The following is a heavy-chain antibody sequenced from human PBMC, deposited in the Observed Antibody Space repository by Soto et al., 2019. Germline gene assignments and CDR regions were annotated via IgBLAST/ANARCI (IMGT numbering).Heavy chain of an antibody. D-gene: IGHD3-16*01. CDR2: INHSGST. Sequence: SETLSLTCAVYGGSFSGYYWSWIRQPPGKGLEWIGEINHSGSTNYNPSLKSRVTISVDTSKNQFSLKLSSVTAADTAVYYCARGGGRPYYYYGMDVWGQGTTVTVSS. J-gene: IGHJ6*02. V-gene: IGHV4-34*01. CDR1: GGSFSGYY. CDR3: ARGGGRPYYYYGMDV.